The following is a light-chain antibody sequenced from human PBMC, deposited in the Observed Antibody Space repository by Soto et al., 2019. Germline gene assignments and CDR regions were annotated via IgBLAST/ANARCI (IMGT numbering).Light chain of an antibody. J-gene: IGKJ1*01. CDR2: GAF. V-gene: IGKV3-20*01. CDR1: QSVSSNY. Sequence: EIVLTQSPGTLSLSPGEIATFSCRASQSVSSNYLAWYQQKPGQAPRLAIYGAFKRATGIPDRFSGSGSGTDCTLTISRMEPEDVAVYCCQQYGSSPRTFGQGTKVDIK. CDR3: QQYGSSPRT.